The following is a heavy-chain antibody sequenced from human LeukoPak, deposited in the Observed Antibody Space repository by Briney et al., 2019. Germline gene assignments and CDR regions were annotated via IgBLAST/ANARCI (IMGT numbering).Heavy chain of an antibody. J-gene: IGHJ4*02. V-gene: IGHV3-48*03. D-gene: IGHD4-17*01. CDR3: VRIMITVTTSDY. CDR1: GFTFSSYA. Sequence: GGSLRLSCAASGFTFSSYAMNWVRQAPGKGLEWLSYISSSGTTIKYADSVKGRFTISRDNAKNSLYLQVNSLRAEDSAVYYCVRIMITVTTSDYWGQGTLVTVSS. CDR2: ISSSGTTI.